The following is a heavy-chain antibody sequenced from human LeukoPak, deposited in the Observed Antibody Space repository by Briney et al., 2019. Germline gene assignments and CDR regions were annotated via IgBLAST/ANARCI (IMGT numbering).Heavy chain of an antibody. J-gene: IGHJ5*02. V-gene: IGHV4-61*02. D-gene: IGHD1-26*01. Sequence: PSQTLSLTCTVSGGSISSGSYYWSWIRQPAGKGLEWIGRIYTSGSTNYNPSLKSRVTISVDTSKNQFSLKLSSVTAADTAVYYCARHLSYQGVVWFDPWGQGTLVTVSS. CDR3: ARHLSYQGVVWFDP. CDR2: IYTSGST. CDR1: GGSISSGSYY.